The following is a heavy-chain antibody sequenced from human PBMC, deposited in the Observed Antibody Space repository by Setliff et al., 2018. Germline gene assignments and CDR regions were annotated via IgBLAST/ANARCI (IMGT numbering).Heavy chain of an antibody. CDR1: GYTLTELS. CDR3: ARAQSWSGGPYYFDN. CDR2: FDPEDGET. D-gene: IGHD3-3*01. Sequence: ASVKVSCKVSGYTLTELSRHWVRQAPGKGLEWMGGFDPEDGETIYAQKFQGRVTMTRNTSISTAYMDLSSLRFEDTAVYYCARAQSWSGGPYYFDNWGQGTLVTVS. J-gene: IGHJ4*02. V-gene: IGHV1-24*01.